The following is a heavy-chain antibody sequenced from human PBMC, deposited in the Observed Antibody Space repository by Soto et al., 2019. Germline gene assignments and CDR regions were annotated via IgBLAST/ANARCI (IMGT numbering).Heavy chain of an antibody. CDR1: GYTFTSYG. J-gene: IGHJ6*02. D-gene: IGHD6-13*01. Sequence: ASVKVSCKASGYTFTSYGISWVRQAPGQGLEWMGWISAYNGNTNYAQKLQGRVTMTTDTSTSTAYMELRSLRSDDTAVYYCARGLAAAGITYGMDVWGQGTTVTVSS. CDR3: ARGLAAAGITYGMDV. CDR2: ISAYNGNT. V-gene: IGHV1-18*01.